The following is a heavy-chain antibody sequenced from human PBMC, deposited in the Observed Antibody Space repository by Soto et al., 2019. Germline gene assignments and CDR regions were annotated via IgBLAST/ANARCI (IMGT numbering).Heavy chain of an antibody. Sequence: SETLSLTCAVYGGACSGYYWSWIRQPPGKGLEWIGEINHSGSTNYSPSLKSRVTISVDTSKNQFSLKLSSVTAADTAVYYCARGSAYCGRACYSYFDYPGQRTLVTVSS. CDR3: ARGSAYCGRACYSYFDY. CDR1: GGACSGYY. J-gene: IGHJ4*02. CDR2: INHSGST. D-gene: IGHD2-21*02. V-gene: IGHV4-34*01.